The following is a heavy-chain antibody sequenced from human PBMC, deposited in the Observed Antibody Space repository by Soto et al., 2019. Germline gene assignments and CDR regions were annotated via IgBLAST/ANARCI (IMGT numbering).Heavy chain of an antibody. D-gene: IGHD6-19*01. J-gene: IGHJ6*02. CDR1: GFSLSTSGMC. CDR2: IDWDDDK. Sequence: SGPTLVNPTQTLTLTCTFSGFSLSTSGMCVTWIRQPPGKALEWLALIDWDDDKYYSTSLKTSLTISKDTSKNQGVRTMTNMGSVDTATYYSARIGRTRPLSVAGTLDYYYYGMDVWGQGTTVTVSS. CDR3: ARIGRTRPLSVAGTLDYYYYGMDV. V-gene: IGHV2-70*01.